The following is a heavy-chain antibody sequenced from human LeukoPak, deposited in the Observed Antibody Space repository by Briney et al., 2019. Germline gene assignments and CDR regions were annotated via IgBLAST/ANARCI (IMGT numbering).Heavy chain of an antibody. V-gene: IGHV4-59*01. CDR1: GGSISTYY. CDR3: ARLDANWGFIDY. D-gene: IGHD7-27*01. J-gene: IGHJ4*02. CDR2: MFYSGST. Sequence: SETLSHTCTVSGGSISTYYWNWIRQPPGKGLEWIGYMFYSGSTNCNPSLKSRVTILVDTSKNRFSLKLSSVTAADTAVYYCARLDANWGFIDYWGQGTLVTVSS.